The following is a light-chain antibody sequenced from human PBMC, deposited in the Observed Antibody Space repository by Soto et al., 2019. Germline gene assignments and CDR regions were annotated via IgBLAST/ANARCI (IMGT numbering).Light chain of an antibody. CDR2: RNN. J-gene: IGLJ3*02. CDR3: AAWDDSLSGV. CDR1: SSNIGTNY. Sequence: QSVLTQPPSASGTPGQRVTMSCSGSSSNIGTNYVYWYQQLPGTAPKLLIYRNNQRPSGVPDRFSGSKSGTSASLAISGLRYEDEADYYCAAWDDSLSGVFGGGTKLTVL. V-gene: IGLV1-47*01.